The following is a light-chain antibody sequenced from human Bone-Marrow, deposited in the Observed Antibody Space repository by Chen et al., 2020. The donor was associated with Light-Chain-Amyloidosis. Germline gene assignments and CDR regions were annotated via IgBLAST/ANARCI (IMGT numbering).Light chain of an antibody. V-gene: IGLV2-14*01. CDR3: SSYTITNTLV. J-gene: IGLJ1*01. Sequence: QPALTQPASVSGSPGQTITISCTGTSRDVGGDNHVPWYQQHPDKAPKLMIYEVTNRPSWVPDRFSGSKSHNTASLTISGLQTEDEADYFCSSYTITNTLVFGSGTRVTVL. CDR1: SRDVGGDNH. CDR2: EVT.